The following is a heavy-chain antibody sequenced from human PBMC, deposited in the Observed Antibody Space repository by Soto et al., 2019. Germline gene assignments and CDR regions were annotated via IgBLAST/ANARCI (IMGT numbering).Heavy chain of an antibody. J-gene: IGHJ5*02. CDR1: GYSISSGYY. Sequence: SETLSLTCAVSGYSISSGYYWGWLRQPPGKGLEWIGSIYHGGSTYYNPSLNSRVTLSIDTSKNQFSLRLTSMTAADTAVYYCATGRSEVVPGAMDTWGQGTQVTVSS. D-gene: IGHD2-2*01. CDR3: ATGRSEVVPGAMDT. CDR2: IYHGGST. V-gene: IGHV4-38-2*01.